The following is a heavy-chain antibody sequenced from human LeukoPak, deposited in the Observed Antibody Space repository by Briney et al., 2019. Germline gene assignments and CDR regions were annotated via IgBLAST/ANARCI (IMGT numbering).Heavy chain of an antibody. CDR1: GYTFTSYD. V-gene: IGHV1-8*01. D-gene: IGHD4-17*01. CDR2: MNPNSGNT. Sequence: ASVKVSCKASGYTFTSYDINWVRQATGQGLEWMGWMNPNSGNTGYAQKFQGRVTMTRNTSISTAYMELSSLRSEDTAVYYCARGQLTTVTTPLTGWFDPWGQGTLVTVSS. J-gene: IGHJ5*02. CDR3: ARGQLTTVTTPLTGWFDP.